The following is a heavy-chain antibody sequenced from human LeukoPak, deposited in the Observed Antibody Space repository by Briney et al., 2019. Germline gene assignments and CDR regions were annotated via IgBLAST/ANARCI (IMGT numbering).Heavy chain of an antibody. V-gene: IGHV3-23*01. CDR2: ISGSGGST. D-gene: IGHD6-19*01. CDR1: GFTFSSYA. J-gene: IGHJ4*02. Sequence: GGSLRLSCAASGFTFSSYAMSWARQAPGKGLEWVSAISGSGGSTYYADSVKGRFTISRDNSKNTLYLQMNSLRAEDTAVYYCAKDPDIAVAGILDYWGQGTLVTVSS. CDR3: AKDPDIAVAGILDY.